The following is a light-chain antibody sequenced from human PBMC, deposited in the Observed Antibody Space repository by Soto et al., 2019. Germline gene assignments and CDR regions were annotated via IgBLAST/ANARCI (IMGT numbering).Light chain of an antibody. Sequence: EIVLTQSPGTLSLSPGERATLSCRASQSVSGTYLAWYQQKPGQAPRLLIYGASSRATGIPDRFSGSGSGTVFTLTISRLEPEDFAVYYCQQYGTSRWTFGQGTKVEIK. CDR1: QSVSGTY. CDR2: GAS. CDR3: QQYGTSRWT. V-gene: IGKV3-20*01. J-gene: IGKJ1*01.